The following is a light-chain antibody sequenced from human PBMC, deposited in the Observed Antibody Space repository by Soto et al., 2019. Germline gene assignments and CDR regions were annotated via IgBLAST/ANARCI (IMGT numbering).Light chain of an antibody. CDR1: QSISGW. CDR3: QQYKSYLIT. V-gene: IGKV1-5*03. Sequence: DIQMTQSPSTLSASVGDRVTITCRASQSISGWLAWYQQKPGNAPKLLIYGASTLESGVPSRFSGSGSGTEFTLTISSLQPDDFGTYYCQQYKSYLITFGQGTRLEIK. J-gene: IGKJ5*01. CDR2: GAS.